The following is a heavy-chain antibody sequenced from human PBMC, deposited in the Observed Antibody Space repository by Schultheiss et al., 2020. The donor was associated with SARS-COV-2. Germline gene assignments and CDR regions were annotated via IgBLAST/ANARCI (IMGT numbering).Heavy chain of an antibody. CDR3: AKDGNWNYDWVDP. V-gene: IGHV3-30*18. J-gene: IGHJ6*02. D-gene: IGHD3-3*01. Sequence: GGSLRLSCAASGFNFHSYAMHWVRQAPAKGLEWVGVISYDGNNKYYGDSVKGRFTISRDNSKNTLYLQMNSLRAEDTAIYYCAKDGNWNYDWVDPWGQGTTVTVSS. CDR1: GFNFHSYA. CDR2: ISYDGNNK.